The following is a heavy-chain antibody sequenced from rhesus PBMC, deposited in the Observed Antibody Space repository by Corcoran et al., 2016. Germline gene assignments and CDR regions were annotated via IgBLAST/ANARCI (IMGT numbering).Heavy chain of an antibody. CDR1: GFTFISYG. Sequence: EVQLVESGGGLVKPGGSLRLSCAASGFTFISYGMHWVRQAQGKGLGGVGVIWYDGSKKYYADSVKDLVTNSRDNSKNMLYIQMNNLRVEDMAVYYCVKDLRGCSGGVCYTSYGLDSWGQGVVVTVSS. CDR3: VKDLRGCSGGVCYTSYGLDS. J-gene: IGHJ6*01. V-gene: IGHV3-54*02. D-gene: IGHD2-39*02. CDR2: IWYDGSKK.